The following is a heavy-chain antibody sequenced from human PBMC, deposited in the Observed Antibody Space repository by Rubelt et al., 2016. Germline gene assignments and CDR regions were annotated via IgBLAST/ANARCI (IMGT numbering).Heavy chain of an antibody. CDR2: ISHSGST. J-gene: IGHJ3*02. CDR3: ARTSGYNYDEAFDS. V-gene: IGHV4-59*01. Sequence: HVQLQESGPGLAKPSETLSLTCTVSGGSITAYYWSWIRQSPGRGLEWIGYISHSGSTNYNPSLRGRVTISADTSKNQYSLNLNSVTAADTAVYYCARTSGYNYDEAFDSWGQGTMVTVSS. D-gene: IGHD5-12*01. CDR1: GGSITAYY.